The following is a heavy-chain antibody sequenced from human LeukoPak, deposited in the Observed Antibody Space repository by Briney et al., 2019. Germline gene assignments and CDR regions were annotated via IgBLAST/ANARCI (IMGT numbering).Heavy chain of an antibody. CDR3: ARQDSSWYKGFDP. V-gene: IGHV1-18*01. J-gene: IGHJ5*02. CDR1: GYTFTSYG. D-gene: IGHD6-13*01. Sequence: GASVKGSCKASGYTFTSYGISWVRRARGQGLEWRGWISAYNGNTNYAQQRQGRVTMTTDTSTSTAYMELRSLRSDDPAVYYCARQDSSWYKGFDPWGQGTLVTVSS. CDR2: ISAYNGNT.